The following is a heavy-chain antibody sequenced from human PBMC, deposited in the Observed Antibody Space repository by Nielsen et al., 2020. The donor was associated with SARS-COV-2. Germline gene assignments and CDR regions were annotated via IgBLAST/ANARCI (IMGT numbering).Heavy chain of an antibody. Sequence: LPCAASGFTFDDYAMHWVRQAPGKGLEWVSGISWNSGSIGYADSVKGRFTISRDNAKNTLYLQMNSLRAEDTALYYCAKLAYGDYGNDYWGQGTLVTVSS. J-gene: IGHJ4*02. D-gene: IGHD4-17*01. V-gene: IGHV3-9*01. CDR3: AKLAYGDYGNDY. CDR1: GFTFDDYA. CDR2: ISWNSGSI.